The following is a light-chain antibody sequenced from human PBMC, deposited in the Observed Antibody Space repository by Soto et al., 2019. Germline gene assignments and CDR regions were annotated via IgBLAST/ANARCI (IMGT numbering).Light chain of an antibody. Sequence: QSALTQPASVSGSPGQSITISCTGTSSDVGGFNYVSWYQQHPGKDTKLMIYDVTNRPSGVSYRFSGSKSGNTASLTISGLQAEDEADYYCNSYTSSSTYVFGTGTKVTVL. J-gene: IGLJ1*01. V-gene: IGLV2-14*03. CDR3: NSYTSSSTYV. CDR2: DVT. CDR1: SSDVGGFNY.